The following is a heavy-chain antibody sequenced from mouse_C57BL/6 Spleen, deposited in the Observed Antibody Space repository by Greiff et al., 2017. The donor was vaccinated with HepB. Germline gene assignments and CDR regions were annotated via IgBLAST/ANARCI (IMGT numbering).Heavy chain of an antibody. CDR2: ISDGGSYT. Sequence: DVKLVESGGGLVKPGGSLKLSCAASGFTFSSYAMSWVRQTPEKRLEWVATISDGGSYTYYPDNVKGRFTISRDNAKNNLYLQMSHLKSEDTAMYYCARGKATDYFDYWGQGTTLTVSS. CDR1: GFTFSSYA. D-gene: IGHD3-2*02. CDR3: ARGKATDYFDY. J-gene: IGHJ2*01. V-gene: IGHV5-4*03.